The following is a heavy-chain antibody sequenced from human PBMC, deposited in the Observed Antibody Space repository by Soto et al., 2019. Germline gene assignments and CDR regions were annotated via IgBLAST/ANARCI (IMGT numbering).Heavy chain of an antibody. CDR1: GFTFTSSA. V-gene: IGHV1-58*01. CDR3: AASGHCSSTSCYTPPPLSYYYGMDV. CDR2: IVVGSGNT. Sequence: SVKVSCKASGFTFTSSAVQWVRQARGQRLEWIGWIVVGSGNTNYAQKFQERVTITRDMSTSTAYMELSSLRSEDTAVYYCAASGHCSSTSCYTPPPLSYYYGMDVWGQGTTVTVSS. D-gene: IGHD2-2*02. J-gene: IGHJ6*02.